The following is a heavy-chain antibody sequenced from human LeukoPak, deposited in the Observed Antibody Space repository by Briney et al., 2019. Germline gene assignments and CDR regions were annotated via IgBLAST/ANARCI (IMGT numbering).Heavy chain of an antibody. V-gene: IGHV3-21*01. J-gene: IGHJ4*02. Sequence: PGGSLRLSCVASGFTSSYYSMNWVRQAPGKGLEWVSFVSSGISSIYYADSVKGRFTISRDNAKNLLYLQMNSLRAEDTAVYYCARWGGEEFRGVIPFDYWGQGTLVTVSS. D-gene: IGHD3-10*01. CDR1: GFTSSYYS. CDR3: ARWGGEEFRGVIPFDY. CDR2: VSSGISSI.